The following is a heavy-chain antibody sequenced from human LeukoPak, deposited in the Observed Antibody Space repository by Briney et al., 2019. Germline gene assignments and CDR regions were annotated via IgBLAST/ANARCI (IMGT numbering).Heavy chain of an antibody. CDR3: ARGLKEAYCSSTSCPYYYYYGMDV. Sequence: ASVKVSCKASGYTFTGYYMHWVRQAPGQGLEWMGWINPNSGGTNYAQKFQGWVTMTRDTSISTAYMELSRLRSDDTAVYYCARGLKEAYCSSTSCPYYYYYGMDVWGQGTTVTVSS. V-gene: IGHV1-2*04. J-gene: IGHJ6*02. CDR2: INPNSGGT. D-gene: IGHD2-2*01. CDR1: GYTFTGYY.